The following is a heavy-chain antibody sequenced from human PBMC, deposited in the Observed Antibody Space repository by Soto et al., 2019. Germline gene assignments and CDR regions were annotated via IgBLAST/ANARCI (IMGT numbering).Heavy chain of an antibody. CDR1: GGTFSSYA. D-gene: IGHD3-10*01. CDR2: IIPIFGTA. V-gene: IGHV1-69*13. J-gene: IGHJ6*02. Sequence: ASVKVSCKASGGTFSSYAISWVRQAPGQGLEWMGGIIPIFGTANYAQKFQGRVTITADESTSTAYMEPSSLRSEDTAVYYCARSIIYGSGSSAPTYYGMDVWGQGTTVTVSS. CDR3: ARSIIYGSGSSAPTYYGMDV.